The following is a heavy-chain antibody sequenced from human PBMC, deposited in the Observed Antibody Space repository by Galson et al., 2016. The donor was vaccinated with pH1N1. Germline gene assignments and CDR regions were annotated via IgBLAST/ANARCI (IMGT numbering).Heavy chain of an antibody. J-gene: IGHJ6*03. CDR1: GFTFGDYA. V-gene: IGHV3-43D*04. D-gene: IGHD3-10*01. CDR3: VRDKYGSGTNFQTYMDV. Sequence: SLRLSCAASGFTFGDYALHWVRQAPGKGLEWVALISCDAVHIWYADSVKGRFTISRDTSKNSLYLQMNSLRAEDSAVYYCVRDKYGSGTNFQTYMDVWGKGTTVAVSS. CDR2: ISCDAVHI.